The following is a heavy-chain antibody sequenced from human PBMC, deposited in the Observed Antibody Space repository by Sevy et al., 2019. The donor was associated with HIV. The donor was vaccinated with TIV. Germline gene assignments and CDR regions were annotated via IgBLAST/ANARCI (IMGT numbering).Heavy chain of an antibody. D-gene: IGHD2-8*02. J-gene: IGHJ4*02. CDR2: INSRSSTI. Sequence: GGSLRLSCAVSGFTFRSYWMSWVRQAPGKGLEWVSYINSRSSTIHYADSVKGRFTIFRDNAQNSLYLQMNSLRGEDTAVYYCARGPSFLVVSDAPVDYWGQGTLVTVSS. CDR3: ARGPSFLVVSDAPVDY. CDR1: GFTFRSYW. V-gene: IGHV3-48*01.